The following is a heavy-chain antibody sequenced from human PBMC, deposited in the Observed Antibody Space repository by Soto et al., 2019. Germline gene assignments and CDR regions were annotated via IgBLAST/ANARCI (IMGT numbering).Heavy chain of an antibody. CDR3: ASVVVVEGGTLDY. D-gene: IGHD2-15*01. V-gene: IGHV3-7*03. J-gene: IGHJ4*02. CDR1: GFTFSRYW. Sequence: EVHLVESGGGVVQPGGSLRLSCAASGFTFSRYWMSWVRQAPGKGLEWVANRNQDGSEKYYVDSVKGRFTISRDNAKNSLYLQMNSLRAEDTAVYYWASVVVVEGGTLDYWGQGTLVTVSS. CDR2: RNQDGSEK.